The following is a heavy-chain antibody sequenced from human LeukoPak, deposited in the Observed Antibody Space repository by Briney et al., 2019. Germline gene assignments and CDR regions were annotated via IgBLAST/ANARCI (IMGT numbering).Heavy chain of an antibody. CDR3: ARVVTTKTYYYDSSGGFDI. CDR2: IYYGGST. V-gene: IGHV4-30-4*01. Sequence: PSQTLSLTCTVSGGSISRGDYYWSWMRQPPGKGLRWIGYIYYGGSTYYNPSLKSRVTISVDTSKNQFSLKLNSVTAADTAVYYCARVVTTKTYYYDSSGGFDIWGQGTMVTVSS. D-gene: IGHD3-22*01. J-gene: IGHJ3*02. CDR1: GGSISRGDYY.